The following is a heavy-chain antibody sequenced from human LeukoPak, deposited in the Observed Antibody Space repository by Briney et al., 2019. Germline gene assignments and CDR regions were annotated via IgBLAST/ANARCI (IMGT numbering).Heavy chain of an antibody. CDR3: ARDGQAFNSNWDYFEY. D-gene: IGHD7-27*01. V-gene: IGHV3-23*01. CDR2: IGNTET. CDR1: GFTFDTFA. Sequence: PGESLRLSCVASGFTFDTFAMSWVRQAPGKGLEWVSGIGNTETYYSDSAKGRFTISRDNSKNTIYLHMSNLRAEDTALYYCARDGQAFNSNWDYFEYWGQGTPVTVSS. J-gene: IGHJ4*02.